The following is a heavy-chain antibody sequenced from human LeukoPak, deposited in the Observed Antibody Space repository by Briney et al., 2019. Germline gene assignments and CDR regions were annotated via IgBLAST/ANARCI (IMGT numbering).Heavy chain of an antibody. CDR1: GYTFTIYV. CDR3: ARETRYSSGWYIDY. CDR2: ISAYNGNT. D-gene: IGHD6-19*01. Sequence: GASVKVSYKASGYTFTIYVISWVRQAPGQGGEWMGWISAYNGNTNYAPKLQGRVTMTTDTSTSTAYMELRSLRSDDTAVYYCARETRYSSGWYIDYWGQGTLVTVSS. V-gene: IGHV1-18*01. J-gene: IGHJ4*02.